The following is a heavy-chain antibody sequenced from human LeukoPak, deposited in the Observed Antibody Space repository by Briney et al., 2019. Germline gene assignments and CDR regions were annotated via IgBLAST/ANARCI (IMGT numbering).Heavy chain of an antibody. CDR2: INPNGGST. Sequence: ATVKVSCKASGYTFTSYYMHWVRQAPGQGLEWMGIINPNGGSTSYAQKFQGRVTMTRDTSTSTVYMELSSLRSEDTAVYYCARDTSTGYSSSWYRSNAFDIWGQGTMVTVSS. V-gene: IGHV1-46*01. D-gene: IGHD6-13*01. CDR3: ARDTSTGYSSSWYRSNAFDI. CDR1: GYTFTSYY. J-gene: IGHJ3*02.